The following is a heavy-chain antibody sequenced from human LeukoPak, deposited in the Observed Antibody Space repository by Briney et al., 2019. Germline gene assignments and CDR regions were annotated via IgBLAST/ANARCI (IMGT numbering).Heavy chain of an antibody. Sequence: SETLSLTCAVYGGSFSGCYWTWIRQPPGKGLEWIGEINHSGSTNYNPSLKSRVTTSVDTPKNQFSLKLTSVTAADTAVYYCARSLGVRSHFDYWGQGTLVTVSS. D-gene: IGHD3-16*01. V-gene: IGHV4-34*01. CDR3: ARSLGVRSHFDY. J-gene: IGHJ4*02. CDR1: GGSFSGCY. CDR2: INHSGST.